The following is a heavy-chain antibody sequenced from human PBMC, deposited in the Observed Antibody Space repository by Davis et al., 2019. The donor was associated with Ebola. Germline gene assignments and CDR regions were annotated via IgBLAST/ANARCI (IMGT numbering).Heavy chain of an antibody. CDR2: ISSSSSTI. CDR3: ARDLSFTNYYWYGLDV. V-gene: IGHV3-48*01. J-gene: IGHJ6*02. D-gene: IGHD2-2*01. Sequence: GESLKISCAASGFTFSSYSMNWVRQAPGKGLEWVSYISSSSSTIYYADSVKGRFTISRDNSEDTLYLQMNSLRPEDTAVYYCARDLSFTNYYWYGLDVWGQGTTVTVSS. CDR1: GFTFSSYS.